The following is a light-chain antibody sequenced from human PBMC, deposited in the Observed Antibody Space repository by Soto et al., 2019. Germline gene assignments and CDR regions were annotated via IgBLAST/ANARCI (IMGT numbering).Light chain of an antibody. J-gene: IGKJ1*01. Sequence: EIVLTQSPATLSLSPGERATFSCKASQSVGTSLAWFQQKPGQAPRLLIYGASTRATGIPARFSGSGSGTEFTLTISSLQSEDFAVYYCQQYNNWPPWTFGQGTKV. CDR2: GAS. CDR1: QSVGTS. CDR3: QQYNNWPPWT. V-gene: IGKV3-15*01.